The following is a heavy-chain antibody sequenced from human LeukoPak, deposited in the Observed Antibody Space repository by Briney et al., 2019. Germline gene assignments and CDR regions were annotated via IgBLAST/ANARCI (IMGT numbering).Heavy chain of an antibody. CDR1: GGSISSYY. V-gene: IGHV4-59*01. J-gene: IGHJ5*02. Sequence: SETLSLTCTVSGGSISSYYWSWIRQPPGKGXXXXXYIYYSGSTNYNPSLKSRVTISVDTSKNQFSLKLSSVTAADTAVYYCASTPTSSGSYFWFDPWGQGTLVTVSS. CDR3: ASTPTSSGSYFWFDP. D-gene: IGHD1-26*01. CDR2: IYYSGST.